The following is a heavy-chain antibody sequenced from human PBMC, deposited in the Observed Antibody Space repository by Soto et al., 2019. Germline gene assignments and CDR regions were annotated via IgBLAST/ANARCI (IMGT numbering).Heavy chain of an antibody. CDR2: LYWDDGK. CDR3: VQSRCGGDCLEIYSSHAYNGLDV. J-gene: IGHJ6*02. D-gene: IGHD2-21*02. Sequence: QVTLKESGPTLVKPTQTLTLTCTVSGLSLRTTGVGVGWVRQPPGKALEWIALLYWDDGKRYSPSLRSRLTIAKDISEKQVVLTMTNMDTVDTATYYCVQSRCGGDCLEIYSSHAYNGLDVWGQGTTVTVSS. V-gene: IGHV2-5*02. CDR1: GLSLRTTGVG.